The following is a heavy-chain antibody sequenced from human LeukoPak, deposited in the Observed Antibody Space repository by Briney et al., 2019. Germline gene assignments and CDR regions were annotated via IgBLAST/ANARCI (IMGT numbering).Heavy chain of an antibody. Sequence: PSETLSLTCTVSGGFISSSSYYWDWIRQPPGTGLEWIGSIYYSGSTNYNPSLKSRVAISVDTSKNQFSLKLSSVTAADTAVYYCAREVRFIVGATAVLDYWGQGTLVTVSS. V-gene: IGHV4-39*07. J-gene: IGHJ4*02. CDR2: IYYSGST. CDR1: GGFISSSSYY. D-gene: IGHD1-26*01. CDR3: AREVRFIVGATAVLDY.